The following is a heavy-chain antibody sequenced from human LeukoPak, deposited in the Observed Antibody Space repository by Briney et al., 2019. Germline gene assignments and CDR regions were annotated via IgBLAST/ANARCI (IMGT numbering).Heavy chain of an antibody. Sequence: TGGSLRLSCVASGFTVSTNYMSWVRQAPGKGLEWVSVIFRGGITYYADSVKGRFTISRHDSKNTVYLQMNSLRAEDTALYYCARVAPGYTYAYGAPYYFDNWGQGTLVTVSS. J-gene: IGHJ4*02. CDR3: ARVAPGYTYAYGAPYYFDN. V-gene: IGHV3-53*04. D-gene: IGHD5-18*01. CDR1: GFTVSTNY. CDR2: IFRGGIT.